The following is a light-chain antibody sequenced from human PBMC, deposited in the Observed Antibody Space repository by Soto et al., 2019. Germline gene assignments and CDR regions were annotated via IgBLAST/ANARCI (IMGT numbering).Light chain of an antibody. V-gene: IGKV3-11*01. CDR1: QSVRSY. Sequence: EIVLTQSPATLSLSPGERATLSCRASQSVRSYLAWYQQKPGQAPRLLIYDASNRATGIPARFSGSGSGTDFTLTISSLEPEDFAGYYCQQRSNWPTFGGGTKVEIK. CDR3: QQRSNWPT. J-gene: IGKJ4*01. CDR2: DAS.